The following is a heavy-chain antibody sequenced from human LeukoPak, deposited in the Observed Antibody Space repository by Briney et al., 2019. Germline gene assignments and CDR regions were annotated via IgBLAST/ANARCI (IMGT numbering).Heavy chain of an antibody. Sequence: SVKVSCKASGGTFSSYAISWVRQAPGQGLEWMGGIIPIFGTANYAQKSQGRVTITADESTSTAYMELSSLRSEDTAVYYCASSGYYYYGMDVWGQGTTVTVSS. CDR3: ASSGYYYYGMDV. D-gene: IGHD2-15*01. CDR2: IIPIFGTA. CDR1: GGTFSSYA. J-gene: IGHJ6*02. V-gene: IGHV1-69*13.